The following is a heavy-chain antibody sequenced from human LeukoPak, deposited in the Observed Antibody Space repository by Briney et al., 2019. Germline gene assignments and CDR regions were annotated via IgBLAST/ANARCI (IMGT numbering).Heavy chain of an antibody. CDR1: GFIFSSYS. CDR2: ISSSSSHI. Sequence: GGSLRLSCAASGFIFSSYSMNWVRQAPGKGLEWVSCISSSSSHIYYADSVKGRFTISRDNAKNTLYLQMNSLRAEDTAVYYCALWFGELSRWGQGTLVTVSS. D-gene: IGHD3-10*01. CDR3: ALWFGELSR. J-gene: IGHJ4*02. V-gene: IGHV3-21*04.